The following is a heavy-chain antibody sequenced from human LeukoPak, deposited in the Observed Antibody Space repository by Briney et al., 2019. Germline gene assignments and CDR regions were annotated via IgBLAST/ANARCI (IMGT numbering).Heavy chain of an antibody. D-gene: IGHD4-17*01. CDR3: ARDNYGERKVDY. CDR1: AFSFSNYA. V-gene: IGHV3-11*01. CDR2: ISGSGTTI. Sequence: GGSLRLSCAASAFSFSNYAMSWIRQAPGKGLEWVSYISGSGTTIYYADSVKGRFTISRDNAQNSLYLQMNSLRAEDTAVYYCARDNYGERKVDYWGQGTLVTVSS. J-gene: IGHJ4*02.